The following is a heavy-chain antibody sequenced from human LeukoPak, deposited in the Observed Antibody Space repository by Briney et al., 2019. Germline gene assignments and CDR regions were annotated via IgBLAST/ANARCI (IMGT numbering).Heavy chain of an antibody. Sequence: GRSLRLSCAASGFTFSSYAMHWVRQAPGKGLEWVAVISYDGSNKYYADSVKGRFTISRDNSKSTLYLQMNSLRAEDTAIYYCATDYGDSPAYWGQGTLVTVSS. CDR2: ISYDGSNK. CDR3: ATDYGDSPAY. V-gene: IGHV3-30-3*01. J-gene: IGHJ4*02. D-gene: IGHD4-17*01. CDR1: GFTFSSYA.